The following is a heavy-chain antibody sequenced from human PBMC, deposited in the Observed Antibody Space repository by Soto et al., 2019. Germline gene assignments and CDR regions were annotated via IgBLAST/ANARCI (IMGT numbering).Heavy chain of an antibody. D-gene: IGHD4-17*01. J-gene: IGHJ1*01. CDR1: GYTFTSYD. CDR3: ARSTNDYGDRH. CDR2: MNPNSGNT. V-gene: IGHV1-8*01. Sequence: QLQLVQSGAELKKPGASVKVSCKASGYTFTSYDINWVRQATGQGREWMGWMNPNSGNTGYAQKFQGRVTMTRNTPISTSYIALSSMGSEDTAVYDCARSTNDYGDRHWCQGTLVTVSS.